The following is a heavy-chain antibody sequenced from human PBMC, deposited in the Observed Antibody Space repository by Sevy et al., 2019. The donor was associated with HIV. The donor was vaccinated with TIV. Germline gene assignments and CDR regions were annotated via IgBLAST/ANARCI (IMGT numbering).Heavy chain of an antibody. J-gene: IGHJ3*02. V-gene: IGHV1-24*01. D-gene: IGHD3-10*01. CDR3: ATGRWYRGFIICNLDAFDI. Sequence: ASVKVSCKVSGYTLNELSMHWVRQAPGKGLEWMGGFDPEDGETIYAQKFQGRVTMTEDTSTDTAYMELSSLRSGDTAVYYCATGRWYRGFIICNLDAFDIWGQGTMVTVSS. CDR1: GYTLNELS. CDR2: FDPEDGET.